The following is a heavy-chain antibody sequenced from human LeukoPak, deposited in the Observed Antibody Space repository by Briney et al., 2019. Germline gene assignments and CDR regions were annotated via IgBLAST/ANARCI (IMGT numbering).Heavy chain of an antibody. Sequence: LAGGSLRLSCAASGFTFSSYWMHWVRQAPGKGLVWVSRINSDGSSTSYADSVKGRFTISRDNAKNTLYLQMNSLRAEDTAVYYCARGMTTVLEGLDVWGQGTTVTVSS. V-gene: IGHV3-74*01. CDR1: GFTFSSYW. J-gene: IGHJ6*02. CDR2: INSDGSST. CDR3: ARGMTTVLEGLDV. D-gene: IGHD4-17*01.